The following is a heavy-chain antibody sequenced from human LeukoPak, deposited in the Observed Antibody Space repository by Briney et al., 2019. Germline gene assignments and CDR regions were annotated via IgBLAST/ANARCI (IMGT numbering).Heavy chain of an antibody. CDR1: GYSFTNYW. Sequence: GESLKISCKGSGYSFTNYWIGWVRQMPGKGLEWMGIIYPDDSNTKYSPSFQGLVAISADKSISTAYLQWSSLKASDTAMYYCARQSITIFGVPRGWFDPWGQGTLVTVSS. D-gene: IGHD3-3*01. CDR2: IYPDDSNT. V-gene: IGHV5-51*01. J-gene: IGHJ5*02. CDR3: ARQSITIFGVPRGWFDP.